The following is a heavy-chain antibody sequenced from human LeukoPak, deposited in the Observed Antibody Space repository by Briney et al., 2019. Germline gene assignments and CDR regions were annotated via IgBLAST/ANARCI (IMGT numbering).Heavy chain of an antibody. CDR2: IYYSGST. V-gene: IGHV4-31*03. D-gene: IGHD3-22*01. CDR3: ARDLVHSSGYYDYFDY. CDR1: GGSISSGGYY. J-gene: IGHJ4*02. Sequence: SQTLSLTCTVSGGSISSGGYYWSWIRQHPGKGLEWIGYIYYSGSTYYNPSLKSRVTISVDTSKNQFSLKLSSVTAADTAVYYCARDLVHSSGYYDYFDYWGRGTLVTVSS.